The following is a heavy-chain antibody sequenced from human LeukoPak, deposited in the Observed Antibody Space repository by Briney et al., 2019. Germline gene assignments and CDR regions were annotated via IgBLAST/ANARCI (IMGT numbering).Heavy chain of an antibody. CDR1: GYTFTSYG. Sequence: ASVKVSCKASGYTFTSYGISWVRQAPGQGLEWMGWISAYNGNTNYAQKLRGRVTMTTDTSTSTAYMELRSLRSDDTAVYYCAREVAGTLDNWFDPWGQGTPVTVSS. V-gene: IGHV1-18*04. D-gene: IGHD6-19*01. CDR3: AREVAGTLDNWFDP. J-gene: IGHJ5*02. CDR2: ISAYNGNT.